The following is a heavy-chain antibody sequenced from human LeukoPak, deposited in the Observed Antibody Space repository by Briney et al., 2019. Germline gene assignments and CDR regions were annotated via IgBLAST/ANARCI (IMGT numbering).Heavy chain of an antibody. Sequence: SQTLSLTCAISGDSVSSNSAAWNWIRQSPSRGLEWLGRTYYRSKWYNDYAVSVKSRITINPDTSKNQFSLQLNSVTPEDTAVYYCAKEGPLLRREGYYFDSWGQGTLVTVSS. J-gene: IGHJ4*02. D-gene: IGHD3-22*01. CDR2: TYYRSKWYN. CDR3: AKEGPLLRREGYYFDS. V-gene: IGHV6-1*01. CDR1: GDSVSSNSAA.